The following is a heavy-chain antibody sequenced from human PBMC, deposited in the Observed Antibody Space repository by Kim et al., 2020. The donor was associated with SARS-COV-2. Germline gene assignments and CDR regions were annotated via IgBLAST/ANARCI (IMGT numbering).Heavy chain of an antibody. CDR2: ISYDGSNK. J-gene: IGHJ6*02. Sequence: GGSLRLSCAASGFTFSSYAMHWVRQAPGKGLEWVSVISYDGSNKYYADSVKGRFTISRDNSKNTLYLQMNSLRAEDTAVYYCARDLTSFGVVITGRYYYYYGRDVWGQGTTVTVSS. D-gene: IGHD3-3*01. V-gene: IGHV3-30-3*01. CDR3: ARDLTSFGVVITGRYYYYYGRDV. CDR1: GFTFSSYA.